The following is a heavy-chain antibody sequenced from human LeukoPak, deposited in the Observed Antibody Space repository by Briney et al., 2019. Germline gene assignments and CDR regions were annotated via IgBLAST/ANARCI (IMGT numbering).Heavy chain of an antibody. CDR1: GFTLNYYW. D-gene: IGHD4-11*01. CDR3: ARPFSNSLQYYYFDL. J-gene: IGHJ6*03. V-gene: IGHV3-7*01. CDR2: RKNDGTEI. Sequence: PGGSLRLSCAASGFTLNYYWMTWVRPAPGRGLEWGRNRKNDGTEIYYVDSVKGRFTVSRYNCTSSLVLQMNSLRSEDAAVYYCARPFSNSLQYYYFDLWGKGTTVIVSS.